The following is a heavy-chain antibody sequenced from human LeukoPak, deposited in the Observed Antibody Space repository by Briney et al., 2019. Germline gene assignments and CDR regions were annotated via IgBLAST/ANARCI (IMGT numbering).Heavy chain of an antibody. CDR3: AKVPKGGYFDY. CDR2: ISGSGGST. J-gene: IGHJ4*02. CDR1: GFTFSNYA. V-gene: IGHV3-23*01. Sequence: PPGGSLRLSCAASGFTFSNYAMNWVRQAPGKGLEWVSHISGSGGSTYYADSVKGRFTISRDNSKNTLYVQMNSLRAEDTAVYYCAKVPKGGYFDYWGQGTLVTVSS.